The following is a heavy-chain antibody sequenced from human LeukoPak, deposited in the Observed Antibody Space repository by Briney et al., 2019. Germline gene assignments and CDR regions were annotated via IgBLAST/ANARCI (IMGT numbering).Heavy chain of an antibody. J-gene: IGHJ4*02. CDR2: IYYSGNT. Sequence: SETLSLTCTVSGGSISTYYWSWIRQPPGKGLEWIGYIYYSGNTNYNRSLKSRVTMSVDTSNNQFSLKLSSVTAADTAVYYCARNDIPYYFDYWGQGTLVTVSS. V-gene: IGHV4-59*08. CDR3: ARNDIPYYFDY. CDR1: GGSISTYY. D-gene: IGHD2-21*01.